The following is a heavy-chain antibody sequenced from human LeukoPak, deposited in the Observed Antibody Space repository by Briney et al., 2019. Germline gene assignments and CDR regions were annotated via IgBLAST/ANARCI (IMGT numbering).Heavy chain of an antibody. J-gene: IGHJ4*02. CDR3: ARVGYSSGWYDGGFDY. D-gene: IGHD6-19*01. V-gene: IGHV4-59*01. CDR2: IYYSGST. Sequence: SETLSLTCTVSGGSISGYYWSWIRQPPGKGLEWIGYIYYSGSTNYNPSLKSRVTISVDTSKNQFSLKLSSVTAADTAVYYCARVGYSSGWYDGGFDYWGQGTLVTVSS. CDR1: GGSISGYY.